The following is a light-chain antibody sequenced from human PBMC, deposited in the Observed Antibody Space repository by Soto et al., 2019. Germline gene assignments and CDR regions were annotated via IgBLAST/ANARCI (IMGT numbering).Light chain of an antibody. CDR3: QEYNNYWT. Sequence: DIQMTQSPSTLSGSVGDRVTITCRASQTISSWLAWYQQKPGQDPKLLIYKESTLKSGVPARFSGSGSGTEFTLTISSLNPDDFATYYCQEYNNYWTFGQGTKVDI. J-gene: IGKJ1*01. CDR1: QTISSW. V-gene: IGKV1-5*03. CDR2: KES.